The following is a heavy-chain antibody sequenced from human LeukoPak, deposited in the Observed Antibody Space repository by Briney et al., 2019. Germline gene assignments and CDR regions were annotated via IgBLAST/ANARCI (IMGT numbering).Heavy chain of an antibody. D-gene: IGHD6-19*01. CDR1: GGSISSYY. Sequence: PSETLSLTCTVSGGSISSYYWSWIRQPPGKGLEWIGYIYYSGSTNYNPSLKSRVTISVDTSKNQFSLKLSSVTAADTAVYYCARGWVRGSGWPQGYYYYYGMDVWGQGTTVTVSS. CDR3: ARGWVRGSGWPQGYYYYYGMDV. V-gene: IGHV4-59*08. CDR2: IYYSGST. J-gene: IGHJ6*02.